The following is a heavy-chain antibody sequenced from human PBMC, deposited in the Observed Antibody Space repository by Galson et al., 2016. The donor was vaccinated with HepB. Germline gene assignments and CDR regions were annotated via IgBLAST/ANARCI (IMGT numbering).Heavy chain of an antibody. V-gene: IGHV3-23*01. Sequence: SLRLSCAASGFTFSSYALTWVRQAPGKGLEWVSIISGSGGYTNYADSVKGRFTISRDNSKNTLYLQMNSLRDEDTALYYCAKAPSLYCVTTSCYSPVFWFDPWGQGTLVTVSS. D-gene: IGHD2-2*01. CDR2: ISGSGGYT. CDR3: AKAPSLYCVTTSCYSPVFWFDP. J-gene: IGHJ5*02. CDR1: GFTFSSYA.